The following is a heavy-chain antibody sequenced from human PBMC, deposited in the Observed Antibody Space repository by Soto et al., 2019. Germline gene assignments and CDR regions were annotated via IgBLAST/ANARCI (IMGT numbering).Heavy chain of an antibody. CDR3: VRHSGYDFWSGYYPYYYYYGMDV. CDR2: IDPSDSYT. CDR1: GYSFTSYW. Sequence: GESLKISCKGSGYSFTSYWISWVRQMPGKGLEWMGRIDPSDSYTNYSPSFQGHVTISADKSISTAYLQWSSLKASDTAMYYCVRHSGYDFWSGYYPYYYYYGMDVWGQGTTVTVSS. D-gene: IGHD3-3*01. V-gene: IGHV5-10-1*01. J-gene: IGHJ6*02.